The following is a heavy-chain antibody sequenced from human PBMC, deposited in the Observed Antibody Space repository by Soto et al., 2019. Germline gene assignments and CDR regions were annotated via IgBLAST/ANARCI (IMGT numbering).Heavy chain of an antibody. J-gene: IGHJ4*02. Sequence: SETLSLTCTVSGGSISSDFWSWIRQPPGKGLEWIGYMFYSGSTNFNPSLKSRVTMSVDTSKSQFSLTLSSVTAADTAMYYCARVDSTAVTFDYWGQGTLVTVSS. D-gene: IGHD3-22*01. V-gene: IGHV4-59*01. CDR2: MFYSGST. CDR3: ARVDSTAVTFDY. CDR1: GGSISSDF.